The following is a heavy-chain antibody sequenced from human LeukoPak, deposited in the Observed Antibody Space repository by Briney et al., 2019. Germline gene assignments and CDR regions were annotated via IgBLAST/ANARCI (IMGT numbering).Heavy chain of an antibody. CDR1: GFTFSSYS. CDR2: ISSSSYI. D-gene: IGHD5-12*01. Sequence: GGSLRLSCAASGFTFSSYSMNWVRQAPGKGLEWVSSISSSSYIYYADSVRGRFTISRDNAKNSLYLQMNSLRAEDTAVYYCARDWNRGYSGYEHFDYWGQGTLVTVSS. CDR3: ARDWNRGYSGYEHFDY. J-gene: IGHJ4*02. V-gene: IGHV3-21*01.